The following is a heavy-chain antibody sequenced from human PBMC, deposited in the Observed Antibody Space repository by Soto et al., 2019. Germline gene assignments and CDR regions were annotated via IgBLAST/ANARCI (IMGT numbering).Heavy chain of an antibody. J-gene: IGHJ4*01. Sequence: QVQLVESGGGVVQPGRSLRLSCAASGFSFSSYGIHWVRQAPGKGLEWVAVIWYDGTNKYYADSVKGRFTISKDNSKNTLYLQMNGLRVEDTAVYYCASRSPALDYWGHGTLVSVSS. CDR3: ASRSPALDY. D-gene: IGHD2-2*01. CDR1: GFSFSSYG. CDR2: IWYDGTNK. V-gene: IGHV3-33*01.